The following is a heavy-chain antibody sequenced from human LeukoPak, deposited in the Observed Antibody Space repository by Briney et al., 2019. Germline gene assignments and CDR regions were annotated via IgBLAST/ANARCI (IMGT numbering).Heavy chain of an antibody. CDR1: GFTFSSYS. Sequence: GGSLRLSCAASGFTFSSYSMNWVRQAPGKGLEWVSYISSSSSTIYYADSVKGRFTISRDNAKNSLYLQMNSLRAEDTAVYYCARGGTMVRGVIIMSNWFDPWGQGTLVTVSS. J-gene: IGHJ5*02. V-gene: IGHV3-48*04. CDR3: ARGGTMVRGVIIMSNWFDP. CDR2: ISSSSSTI. D-gene: IGHD3-10*01.